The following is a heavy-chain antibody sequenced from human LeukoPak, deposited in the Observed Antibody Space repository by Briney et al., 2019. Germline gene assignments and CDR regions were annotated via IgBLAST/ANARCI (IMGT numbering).Heavy chain of an antibody. J-gene: IGHJ5*02. CDR1: GYTFTSFG. CDR2: ISVFNGDT. CDR3: ARDRSVAARSAAGNWFDP. Sequence: GASVKVSCKASGYTFTSFGISWVRQAPGQGLEWMGWISVFNGDTNYAQKFQGRVTMTTDTSTSTAYMELRSLRSDDTAMYYCARDRSVAARSAAGNWFDPWGQGTLVTVSS. V-gene: IGHV1-18*01. D-gene: IGHD6-6*01.